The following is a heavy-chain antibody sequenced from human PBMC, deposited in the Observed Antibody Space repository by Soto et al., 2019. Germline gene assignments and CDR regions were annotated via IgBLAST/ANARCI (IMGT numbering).Heavy chain of an antibody. D-gene: IGHD6-19*01. Sequence: GGSLRLSCAASGFTFSSYAMHWVRQAPGKGLEWVAVISYDGSNKYYADSVKGRFTISRDNSKYTLYLQLNSLRGEDTAMYYCARDMYSSDYFVKWFEPWGQGTLVTVSS. CDR2: ISYDGSNK. CDR1: GFTFSSYA. CDR3: ARDMYSSDYFVKWFEP. V-gene: IGHV3-30-3*01. J-gene: IGHJ5*02.